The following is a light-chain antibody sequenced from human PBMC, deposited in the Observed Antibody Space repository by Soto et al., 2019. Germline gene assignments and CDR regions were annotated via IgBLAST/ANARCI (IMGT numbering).Light chain of an antibody. V-gene: IGLV2-14*01. Sequence: QSALTQPASASGSPGQSITISCTGTSSDVGGYNYVSWYQQHPAKAPKLMIYEVNNRPSGVSNRFSGSKSGNTASLTISGLQAEDEADYYCSSYTSSSPFVFGTGTKVTVL. CDR3: SSYTSSSPFV. CDR1: SSDVGGYNY. J-gene: IGLJ1*01. CDR2: EVN.